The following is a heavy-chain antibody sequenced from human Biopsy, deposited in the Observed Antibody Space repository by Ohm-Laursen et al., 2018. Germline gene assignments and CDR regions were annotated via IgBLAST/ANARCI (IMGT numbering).Heavy chain of an antibody. CDR1: GGVISPYY. CDR3: ARYLPYYENSGYGAFDM. CDR2: IYNTGST. Sequence: SETLSLTCTVSGGVISPYYWNWIRQPSGKALEWIGRIYNTGSTNYNPSLQSRVTMSVDTSKNQFSLKMSSVTAADTAVYYCARYLPYYENSGYGAFDMWGQGTMVTVSS. J-gene: IGHJ3*02. V-gene: IGHV4-4*07. D-gene: IGHD3-22*01.